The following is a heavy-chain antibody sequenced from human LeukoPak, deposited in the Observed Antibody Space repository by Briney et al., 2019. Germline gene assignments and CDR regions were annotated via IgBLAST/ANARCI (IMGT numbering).Heavy chain of an antibody. D-gene: IGHD6-6*01. CDR2: IYYSGST. V-gene: IGHV4-30-4*08. J-gene: IGHJ6*03. CDR3: ARDARIAARDYYYYYYMDV. CDR1: GGSISSGDYY. Sequence: TLSLTCTVSGGSISSGDYYWSWIRQPPGKGLEWIGYIYYSGSTYYNPSLKSRVTISVDTSKNQFSLKLSSVTDADTAVYYCARDARIAARDYYYYYYMDVWGKGTTVTVSS.